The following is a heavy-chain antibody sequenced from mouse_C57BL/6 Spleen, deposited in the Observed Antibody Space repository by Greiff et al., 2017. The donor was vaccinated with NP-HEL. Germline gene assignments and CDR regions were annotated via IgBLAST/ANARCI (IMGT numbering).Heavy chain of an antibody. CDR3: VRPYDYDAWFAY. CDR1: GFSFNTYA. V-gene: IGHV10-1*01. J-gene: IGHJ3*01. Sequence: EVKLQESGGGLVQPKGSLKLSCAASGFSFNTYAMNWVRQAPGKGLEWVAPIRSKSNNYATYYADSVKDRFTISRDDSESMLYLQMNNLKTEDTAMYYCVRPYDYDAWFAYWGQGTLVTVSA. D-gene: IGHD2-4*01. CDR2: IRSKSNNYAT.